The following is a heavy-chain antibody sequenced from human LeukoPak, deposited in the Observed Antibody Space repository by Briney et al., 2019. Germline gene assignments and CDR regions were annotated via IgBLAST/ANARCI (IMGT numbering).Heavy chain of an antibody. CDR1: GYTFTSYY. Sequence: GASVKVSCKASGYTFTSYYMHWVRQAPGQGLEWMGIINPGGGSTSYAQKFQGRVTITADESTSTAYMELSSLRSEDTAVYYCATSPLVGSSGFRWFDPWGQGTLVTVSS. D-gene: IGHD6-19*01. V-gene: IGHV1-46*01. J-gene: IGHJ5*02. CDR3: ATSPLVGSSGFRWFDP. CDR2: INPGGGST.